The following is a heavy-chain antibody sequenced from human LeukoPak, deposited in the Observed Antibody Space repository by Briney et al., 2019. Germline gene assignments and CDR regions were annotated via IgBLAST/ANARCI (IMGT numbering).Heavy chain of an antibody. J-gene: IGHJ6*02. CDR3: AKRSEYTSDWYSPPDV. V-gene: IGHV3-73*01. D-gene: IGHD6-19*01. CDR2: IKSKAAIYAT. Sequence: GGSLRLSCAASGFTFSGSAIHWVRQASGKGLEWVGRIKSKAAIYATAYAASVKGRFTISRDNSKNTLYLQMNSLRVDDTAVYYCAKRSEYTSDWYSPPDVWGQGTTVTVSS. CDR1: GFTFSGSA.